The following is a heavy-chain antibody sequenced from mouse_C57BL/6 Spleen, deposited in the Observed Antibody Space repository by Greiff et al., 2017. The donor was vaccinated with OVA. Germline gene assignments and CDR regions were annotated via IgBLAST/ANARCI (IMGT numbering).Heavy chain of an antibody. J-gene: IGHJ2*01. CDR2: IYPGDGDT. CDR3: ARSTTVAFDY. V-gene: IGHV1-80*01. Sequence: QVQLQQSGAELVKPGASVKISCKASGYAFSSYWMNWVQQRPGKGLEWLGQIYPGDGDTNYNGKFKGKATLTADKSSSTAYMQLSSLTSEDSAVYFCARSTTVAFDYWGQGTTLTVSS. D-gene: IGHD1-1*01. CDR1: GYAFSSYW.